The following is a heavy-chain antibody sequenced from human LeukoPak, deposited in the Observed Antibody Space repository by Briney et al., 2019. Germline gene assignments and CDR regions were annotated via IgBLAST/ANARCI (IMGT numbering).Heavy chain of an antibody. CDR2: IGTAGDT. J-gene: IGHJ4*02. CDR3: ARGRAKYYGSGSYYAFDY. Sequence: GGSLRLSCAASGFTFSSYDMHWVRQATGKGLEWVSAIGTAGDTYYPGSVKGRFTISRENAKNSLYLQMNSLRAGDTAVYYCARGRAKYYGSGSYYAFDYWGQGTLVTVSS. D-gene: IGHD3-10*01. V-gene: IGHV3-13*01. CDR1: GFTFSSYD.